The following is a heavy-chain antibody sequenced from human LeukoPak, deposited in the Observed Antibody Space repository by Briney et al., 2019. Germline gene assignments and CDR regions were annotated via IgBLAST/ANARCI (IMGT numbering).Heavy chain of an antibody. V-gene: IGHV5-51*01. J-gene: IGHJ6*02. CDR3: ARGYSGYYFFYGMDV. Sequence: GESLKISCKGSGYTFSSYWIGWVRQMPGKGLEWMGIIHPGDSDTRYSPSFQGQVTISADKSISTAYLQWSSLKALDTAMYYCARGYSGYYFFYGMDVWGQGTTVTVSS. D-gene: IGHD5-12*01. CDR2: IHPGDSDT. CDR1: GYTFSSYW.